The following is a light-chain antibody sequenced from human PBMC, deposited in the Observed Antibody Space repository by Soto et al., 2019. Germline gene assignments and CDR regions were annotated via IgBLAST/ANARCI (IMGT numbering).Light chain of an antibody. J-gene: IGKJ2*01. CDR3: HQYGSSPPYT. Sequence: EVVLTQSPGTLSLSPGERATLSCRASQSVTNNYLAWYQQRPGQAPRLLIFGSSDRATGIPDRFSGSGSGTDFPLTISRLEPEDLAVYYCHQYGSSPPYTFGQGTKLEIK. V-gene: IGKV3-20*01. CDR1: QSVTNNY. CDR2: GSS.